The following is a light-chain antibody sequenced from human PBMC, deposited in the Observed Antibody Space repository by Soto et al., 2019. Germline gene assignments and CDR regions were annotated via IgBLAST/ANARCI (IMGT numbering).Light chain of an antibody. CDR2: KAS. CDR3: QQYNSYSYT. J-gene: IGKJ2*01. V-gene: IGKV1-5*03. CDR1: QSVNNW. Sequence: DIQMTQSPSTLSESVGDRVTITCRASQSVNNWLAWYQQKPGKAPKLLIYKASSLKSGVPSRFSGSGSGTEFTLTISSLQPDDFATYYCQQYNSYSYTFGLGTK.